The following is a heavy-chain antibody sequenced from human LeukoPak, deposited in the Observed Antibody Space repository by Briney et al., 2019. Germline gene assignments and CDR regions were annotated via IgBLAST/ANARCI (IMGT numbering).Heavy chain of an antibody. CDR3: AKAKSGSYSPFDY. CDR2: LSGGYGST. J-gene: IGHJ4*02. Sequence: PGGSLRLSCTASGFTFSNYAMSWVRQGPGKGLEWVSGLSGGYGSTYYADSVKGRFTISRDNSWNTLYLQMNSLRAEDTAVYYCAKAKSGSYSPFDYWGQGTLVTVSS. D-gene: IGHD1-26*01. CDR1: GFTFSNYA. V-gene: IGHV3-23*01.